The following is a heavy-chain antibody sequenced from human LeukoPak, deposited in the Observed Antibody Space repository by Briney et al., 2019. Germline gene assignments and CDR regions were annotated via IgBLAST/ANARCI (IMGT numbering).Heavy chain of an antibody. D-gene: IGHD3-3*01. Sequence: SETLSLTCTVSGGSISSSSYYWGWIRQPPGKGLEWIGSIYYSGSTYYNPSLKSRVTISVDTSKNQFSLKLSSVTAADTAVYYCARELSSYDFWLWGQGTLVTVSS. V-gene: IGHV4-39*02. CDR2: IYYSGST. CDR3: ARELSSYDFWL. J-gene: IGHJ4*02. CDR1: GGSISSSSYY.